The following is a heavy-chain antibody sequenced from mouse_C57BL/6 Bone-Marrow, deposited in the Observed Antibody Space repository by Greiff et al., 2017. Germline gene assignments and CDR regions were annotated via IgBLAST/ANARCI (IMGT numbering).Heavy chain of an antibody. D-gene: IGHD2-3*01. CDR1: GYTFTSYW. J-gene: IGHJ3*01. CDR3: ARWDG. CDR2: INPSSGYA. Sequence: QVQLQQSGADLAKPGASVQLSCKASGYTFTSYWMHWVKQRPGQGLEWIGYINPSSGYAKYNQKFKDKATVTADTSSSTAYMQLSSLTYVDSAVFYCARWDGWGQVSLVTVAA. V-gene: IGHV1-7*01.